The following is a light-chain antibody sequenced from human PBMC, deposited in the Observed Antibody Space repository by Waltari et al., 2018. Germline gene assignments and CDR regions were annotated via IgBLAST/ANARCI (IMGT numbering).Light chain of an antibody. CDR3: QQSYSTPYT. Sequence: DIQMTQSPSCLSASVGDRVTITCPASQSISSYLNWYQQKPGKAPKLLIYAASSLQSGVPSRFSGSGSGTDFTLTISSLQPEDFATYYCQQSYSTPYTFGQGTKLEIK. CDR1: QSISSY. J-gene: IGKJ2*01. CDR2: AAS. V-gene: IGKV1-39*01.